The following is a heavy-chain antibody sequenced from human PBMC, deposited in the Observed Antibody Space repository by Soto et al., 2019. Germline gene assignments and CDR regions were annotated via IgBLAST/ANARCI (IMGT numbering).Heavy chain of an antibody. CDR3: ARAGIDNWFDP. CDR2: ISYDGSNK. CDR1: GFTFSSYG. J-gene: IGHJ5*02. D-gene: IGHD3-10*01. V-gene: IGHV3-30*03. Sequence: GGSLRLSCAASGFTFSSYGMHWVRQAPGKGLEWVAVISYDGSNKYYADSVKGRFTISRDTSTSTVYMELSSLRSEDTAVYYCARAGIDNWFDPWGQGTLVTVSS.